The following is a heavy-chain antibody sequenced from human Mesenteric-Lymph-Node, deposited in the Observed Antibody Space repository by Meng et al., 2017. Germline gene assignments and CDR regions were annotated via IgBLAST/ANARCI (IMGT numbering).Heavy chain of an antibody. J-gene: IGHJ4*01. D-gene: IGHD6-6*01. CDR1: GFTFSNYA. CDR2: IHAGSGDT. CDR3: GRGRASFYFDF. V-gene: IGHV1-3*01. Sequence: VQAGGEVKKAGASVRISCKASGFTFSNYAIYWVRQAPGQSLEWLGWIHAGSGDTKFSQTFQGRLTFDRDTSADTVYMELSSLTSGDRAVYYCGRGRASFYFDFLGQGTLVTVSS.